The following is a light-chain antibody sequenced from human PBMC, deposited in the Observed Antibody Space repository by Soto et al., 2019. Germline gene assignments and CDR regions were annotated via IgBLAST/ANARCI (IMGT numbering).Light chain of an antibody. CDR3: YYNAGSHTVV. CDR1: SNDIGGDNY. CDR2: DIT. V-gene: IGLV2-11*01. Sequence: QSALTQPRSVSGSPGQSVTFSCTGTSNDIGGDNYVSWYQQHPGKDPKLVIYDITNRPSGVPDRFSGSKSGNTASLTISGLQAAADANYHCYYNAGSHTVVFGGGTKLTVL. J-gene: IGLJ2*01.